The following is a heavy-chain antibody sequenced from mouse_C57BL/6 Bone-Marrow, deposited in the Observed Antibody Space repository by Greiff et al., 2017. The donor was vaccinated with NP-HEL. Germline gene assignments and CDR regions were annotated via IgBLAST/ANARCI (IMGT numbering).Heavy chain of an antibody. J-gene: IGHJ1*03. CDR1: GYTFTSYW. V-gene: IGHV1-55*01. Sequence: VQLQQPGAELVKPGASVKMSCKASGYTFTSYWITWVKQRPGQGLEWIGDIYPGSGSTNYNEKFKSKATLTVDTSSSTAYMQLSSLTSEDSAVYYCARGGYYGSSLWYFDVWGTGTTVTVSS. CDR2: IYPGSGST. CDR3: ARGGYYGSSLWYFDV. D-gene: IGHD1-1*01.